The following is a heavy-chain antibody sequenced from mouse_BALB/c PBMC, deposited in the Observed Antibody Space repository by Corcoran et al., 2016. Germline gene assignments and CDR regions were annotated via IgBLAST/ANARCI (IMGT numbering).Heavy chain of an antibody. Sequence: EVQLQQSGAELVKPGASVKFSCTASGFNIKDTYMHWVKQRPEQGLEWIGRIDPANGNTKYDPKFQGKATITADTSSNTADLQLSSLTSEDTAVYFCARWDWYFDVWGAGTTVTVSS. J-gene: IGHJ1*01. CDR1: GFNIKDTY. V-gene: IGHV14-3*02. CDR3: ARWDWYFDV. CDR2: IDPANGNT.